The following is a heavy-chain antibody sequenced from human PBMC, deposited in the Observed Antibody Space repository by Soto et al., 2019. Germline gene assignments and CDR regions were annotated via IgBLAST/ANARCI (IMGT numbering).Heavy chain of an antibody. CDR2: IIPIFGTA. V-gene: IGHV1-69*13. J-gene: IGHJ6*02. D-gene: IGHD3-22*01. Sequence: GASVKVSCKASGGTFSSYAISWVRQAPGQGLEWMGGIIPIFGTANYAQKFQGRVTITADESTSTAYMELSSLRSEDTAVYYCARAYYCDSSGSKLPLDYYYYGMDVWGQGTTVTVSS. CDR3: ARAYYCDSSGSKLPLDYYYYGMDV. CDR1: GGTFSSYA.